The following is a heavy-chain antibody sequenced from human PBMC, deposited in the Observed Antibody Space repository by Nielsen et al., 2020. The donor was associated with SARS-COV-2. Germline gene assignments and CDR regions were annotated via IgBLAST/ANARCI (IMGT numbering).Heavy chain of an antibody. J-gene: IGHJ4*02. CDR2: ISYDGSNK. D-gene: IGHD4-11*01. V-gene: IGHV3-30*18. CDR3: AKDSPTTEDY. Sequence: WIRPPPGQGLEWVAVISYDGSNKYYADSVKGRFTISRDNSKNTLYLQMNSLRAEDTAVYYCAKDSPTTEDYWGQGTLVTVSS.